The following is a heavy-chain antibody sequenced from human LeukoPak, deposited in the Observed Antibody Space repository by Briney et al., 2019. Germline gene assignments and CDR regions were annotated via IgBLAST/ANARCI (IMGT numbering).Heavy chain of an antibody. D-gene: IGHD4-23*01. CDR1: GYSFTSYR. CDR3: ARGRLGWLPPREYFDY. CDR2: IYPGDSDT. V-gene: IGHV5-51*01. Sequence: GESLEIPWKGSGYSFTSYRIGWVRQRPGKGVGWMRSIYPGDSDTRYSPSFQGQVTISADKSISTAYLQWSSLKATDTAMYYCARGRLGWLPPREYFDYWGQGTLVTVSS. J-gene: IGHJ4*02.